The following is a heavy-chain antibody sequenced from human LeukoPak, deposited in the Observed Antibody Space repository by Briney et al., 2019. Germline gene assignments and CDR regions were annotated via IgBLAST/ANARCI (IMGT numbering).Heavy chain of an antibody. J-gene: IGHJ4*02. CDR3: ARTLYDSSRYYYGDEGF. V-gene: IGHV1-69*05. CDR1: VGTFSSYA. D-gene: IGHD3-22*01. CDR2: IIPIFGTA. Sequence: ASVKVSCKASVGTFSSYAISWVRQAPGQGLEWMGRIIPIFGTANYAQKFQGRVTITTDESTSTAYMELSSLRSEDTAVYYCARTLYDSSRYYYGDEGFWGQGTLVTVSS.